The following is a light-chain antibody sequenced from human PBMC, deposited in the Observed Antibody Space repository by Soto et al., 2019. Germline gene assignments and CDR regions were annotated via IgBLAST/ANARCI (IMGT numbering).Light chain of an antibody. V-gene: IGKV3-20*01. J-gene: IGKJ5*01. CDR2: GAS. CDR3: QHFGSSPPVT. Sequence: GLTQAPDNLSLSPGESATLSCRVSQFTNGKYVAWYQQRHGLPPRLLVYGASKRAPGIPDRFRGSGSGSEFTLTISAVEPEDFAVYFCQHFGSSPPVTFGQGTLLEI. CDR1: QFTNGKY.